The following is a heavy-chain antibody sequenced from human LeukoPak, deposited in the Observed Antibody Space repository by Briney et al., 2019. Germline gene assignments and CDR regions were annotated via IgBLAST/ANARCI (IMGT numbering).Heavy chain of an antibody. CDR1: GGSISSYY. CDR3: ARDCRYYDILTGYYINWFDP. Sequence: SETLSLTCTVSGGSISSYYWNWIRQPPGKGLEWIGRIYTSGSTNYNPSLKSRATMSVDTSKNQFSLKLSSVTAADTAVYYCARDCRYYDILTGYYINWFDPWGQGTLVTVSS. CDR2: IYTSGST. D-gene: IGHD3-9*01. J-gene: IGHJ5*02. V-gene: IGHV4-4*07.